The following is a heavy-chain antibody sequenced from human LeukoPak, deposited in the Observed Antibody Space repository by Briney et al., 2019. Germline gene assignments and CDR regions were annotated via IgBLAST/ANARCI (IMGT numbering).Heavy chain of an antibody. CDR1: GFTFSDHY. CDR3: ARAIVAAPGVDY. V-gene: IGHV3-72*01. Sequence: GGSLRLSCAASGFTFSDHYMDWVRQAPGKGLEWVGRARNKDNSYTTEYAASVKGRFTISRDDSKNSLYLQMNSLKTEDTAVYYCARAIVAAPGVDYWGQGTLVTVSS. D-gene: IGHD2-21*01. J-gene: IGHJ4*02. CDR2: ARNKDNSYTT.